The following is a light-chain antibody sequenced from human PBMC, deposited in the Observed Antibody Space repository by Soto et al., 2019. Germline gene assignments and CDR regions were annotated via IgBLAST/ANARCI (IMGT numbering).Light chain of an antibody. CDR3: QQRET. CDR1: QGASTY. CDR2: DAS. V-gene: IGKV3-11*01. J-gene: IGKJ1*01. Sequence: EIALTQSPATLSLSPGERATLSCRASQGASTYLGWYQQKPGQPPRLLIHDASNRATGIPARFSGSGSGTDFTLTISNLEPEDSAVYYCQQRETFGQGTKVDIK.